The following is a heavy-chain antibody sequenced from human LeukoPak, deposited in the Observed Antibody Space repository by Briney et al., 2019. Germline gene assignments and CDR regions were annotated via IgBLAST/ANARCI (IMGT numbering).Heavy chain of an antibody. D-gene: IGHD5-12*01. CDR3: ARDSPIVATTFDY. J-gene: IGHJ4*02. Sequence: SGGSLRLSCAASGFTFSSYSMNWVRQAPGKGLEWVSSISSSSSYIYYADSAKGRFTISRDNAKNSLYLQMNSLRAEDTAVYYCARDSPIVATTFDYWGQGTLVTVSS. CDR1: GFTFSSYS. CDR2: ISSSSSYI. V-gene: IGHV3-21*01.